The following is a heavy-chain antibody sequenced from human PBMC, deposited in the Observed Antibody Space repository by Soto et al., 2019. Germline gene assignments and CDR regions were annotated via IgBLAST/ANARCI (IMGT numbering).Heavy chain of an antibody. CDR2: IIPIFGTA. CDR3: ARDLQADY. CDR1: GGTFSSYA. Sequence: SVKGSCKAPGGTFSSYAISWVRQAPGQGLEWMGGIIPIFGTANYAQKFQGRVTITRDTSASTAYMELSSLRSEDTAVYYCARDLQADYWGQGTLVTVSS. V-gene: IGHV1-69*05. J-gene: IGHJ4*02.